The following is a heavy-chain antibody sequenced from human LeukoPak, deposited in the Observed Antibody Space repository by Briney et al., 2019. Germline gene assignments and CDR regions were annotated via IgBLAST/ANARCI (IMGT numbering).Heavy chain of an antibody. V-gene: IGHV1-69*01. CDR2: IIPMYGRG. J-gene: IGHJ4*02. D-gene: IGHD3-16*01. CDR3: ARGQSSLGSPYYFDY. Sequence: SVKVCCKASGGTFTNFAISWVRPAPGQGLEWMGGIIPMYGRGNYAQKFQGRVTITADESTSTVYMESRSLTSEDTAVYYCARGQSSLGSPYYFDYWGQGTLVTVSS. CDR1: GGTFTNFA.